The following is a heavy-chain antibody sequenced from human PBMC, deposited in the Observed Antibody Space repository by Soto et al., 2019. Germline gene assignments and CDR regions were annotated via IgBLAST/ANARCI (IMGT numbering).Heavy chain of an antibody. Sequence: GGSLRLSCAAAGFTFKDAWMNWVRQAPGKGLEWVGHIKSKTDGSSTSYADSVKGRFTISRDNAKNTLYLQMNSLRAEDTAVYYCAVAVAGPTAIGYWGQGTLVTVSS. D-gene: IGHD6-19*01. CDR2: IKSKTDGSST. J-gene: IGHJ4*02. V-gene: IGHV3-74*01. CDR3: AVAVAGPTAIGY. CDR1: GFTFKDAW.